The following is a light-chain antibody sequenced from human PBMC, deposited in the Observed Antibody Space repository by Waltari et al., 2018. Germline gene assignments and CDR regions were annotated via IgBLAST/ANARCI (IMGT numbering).Light chain of an antibody. CDR1: QSIRSW. V-gene: IGKV1-5*03. CDR3: QQRYNWPPLT. CDR2: QAS. Sequence: DIQMTQSPSTLPASVGDRVTIPCRASQSIRSWLAWYQQKPGKVPTLLIYQASSLQSGVPSRFSGSGSGTEFTLTISGLEAEDSAIYYCQQRYNWPPLTFGGGTKVQTK. J-gene: IGKJ4*01.